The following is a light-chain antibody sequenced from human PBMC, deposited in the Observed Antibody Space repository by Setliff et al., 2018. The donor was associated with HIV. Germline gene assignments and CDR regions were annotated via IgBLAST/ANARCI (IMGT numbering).Light chain of an antibody. V-gene: IGLV1-47*01. CDR1: GSNIGSNY. Sequence: QSVLTQPPSASGTPGQRISISCSGGGSNIGSNYVYWYQQLPGTAPKLLIFSTNERPSGVPDRFSGTKSGASASLAISGLRSEDEADYYCASWDDSLSVVAFGRGTKVTVL. CDR2: STN. J-gene: IGLJ2*01. CDR3: ASWDDSLSVVA.